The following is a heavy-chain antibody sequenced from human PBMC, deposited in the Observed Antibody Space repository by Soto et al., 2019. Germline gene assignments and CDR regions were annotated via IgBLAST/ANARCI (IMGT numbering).Heavy chain of an antibody. CDR1: GFTFSSYS. V-gene: IGHV3-21*01. CDR3: ARDPYCSSTSCWLDAFDI. D-gene: IGHD2-2*01. Sequence: GGSLRLSCAASGFTFSSYSMNWVHQAPGKGLEWVSSISSSSSYIYYADSVKGRFTISRDNAKNSLYLQMNSLRAEDTAVYYCARDPYCSSTSCWLDAFDIWGQGTMVTVSS. J-gene: IGHJ3*02. CDR2: ISSSSSYI.